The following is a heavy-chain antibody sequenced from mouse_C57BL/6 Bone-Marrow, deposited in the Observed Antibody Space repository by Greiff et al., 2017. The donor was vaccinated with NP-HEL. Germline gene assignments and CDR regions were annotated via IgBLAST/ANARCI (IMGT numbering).Heavy chain of an antibody. CDR3: ARSIYYDYADDPFYGMDY. J-gene: IGHJ4*01. V-gene: IGHV7-3*01. D-gene: IGHD2-4*01. CDR1: GFTFTDYY. CDR2: IRNKANGYTI. Sequence: DVMLVESGGGLVQPGGSLSLSCAASGFTFTDYYMSWVRQPPGKALEWVGVIRNKANGYTIEYSASVKGRFNISRDTSLRIRYLQMNALRAEDSATYYCARSIYYDYADDPFYGMDYWGQGTSVTVSS.